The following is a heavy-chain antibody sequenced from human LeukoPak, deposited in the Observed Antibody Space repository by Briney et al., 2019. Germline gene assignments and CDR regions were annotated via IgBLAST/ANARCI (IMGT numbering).Heavy chain of an antibody. J-gene: IGHJ4*02. CDR2: IYPDDSDT. CDR1: GDRFNAYW. CDR3: ARRESSGSIDY. V-gene: IGHV5-51*01. D-gene: IGHD6-19*01. Sequence: GESLKISCKGSGDRFNAYWIAWVRQMPGKGLEWMGIIYPDDSDTRYSPSFQGQVTISADKSISTAYLQWSSLKASDTAMYYCARRESSGSIDYWGQGTLVTVSS.